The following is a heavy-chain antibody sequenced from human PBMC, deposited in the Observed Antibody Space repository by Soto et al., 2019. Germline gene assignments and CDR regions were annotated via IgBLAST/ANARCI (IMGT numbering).Heavy chain of an antibody. CDR2: ISGSGGST. D-gene: IGHD6-13*01. V-gene: IGHV3-23*01. Sequence: EVQLLESGGGLVQPGGSLRLSCAASGFTFSSYAMSWVRQAPGKGLEWVSAISGSGGSTYYADSVKGRFTISRDNSKNTLYLQMNSLRAEDTSVYYCAKVGEQQLVPYYFDYWGQGTLVTVSS. CDR1: GFTFSSYA. J-gene: IGHJ4*02. CDR3: AKVGEQQLVPYYFDY.